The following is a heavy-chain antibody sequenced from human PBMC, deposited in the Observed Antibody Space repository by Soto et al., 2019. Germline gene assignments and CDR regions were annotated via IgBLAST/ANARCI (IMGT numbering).Heavy chain of an antibody. J-gene: IGHJ6*02. CDR3: ARGLVVRLWFGELLPYYYGMDV. Sequence: PSETLSLTCAVYGGSFSGYYWSWIRQPPGKGLEWIGEINHSGSTNYNLSLKSRVTISVDTSKNQFSLKLSSVTAADTAVYYCARGLVVRLWFGELLPYYYGMDVWGQGTTVTVSS. CDR1: GGSFSGYY. V-gene: IGHV4-34*01. D-gene: IGHD3-10*01. CDR2: INHSGST.